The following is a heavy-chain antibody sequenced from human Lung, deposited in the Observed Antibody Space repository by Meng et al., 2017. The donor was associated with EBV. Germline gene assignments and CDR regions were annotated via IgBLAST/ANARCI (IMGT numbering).Heavy chain of an antibody. CDR2: ISTNTGTP. J-gene: IGHJ5*02. Sequence: QVQLVKSGFELKQPVPSVKVACKASEYTFSTYTINWVRQAHGRGLEWMGWISTNTGTPTYTQGFTGRSVFSLDTSVSTVYLQISSLKAEDTAVYYCARGGNFDPWGQGTLVTVSS. D-gene: IGHD2/OR15-2a*01. V-gene: IGHV7-4-1*02. CDR3: ARGGNFDP. CDR1: EYTFSTYT.